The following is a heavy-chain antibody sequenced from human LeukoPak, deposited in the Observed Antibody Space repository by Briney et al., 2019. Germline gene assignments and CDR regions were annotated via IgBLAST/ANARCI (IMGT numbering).Heavy chain of an antibody. CDR1: GFTVSSDY. D-gene: IGHD6-19*01. CDR3: TRGGSVPATRSFDY. J-gene: IGHJ4*02. V-gene: IGHV3-66*01. CDR2: IYSGGST. Sequence: PGGSLRLSCSASGFTVSSDYMSWVRRAPGKGLGWLSVIYSGGSTYYADSVKGRFTISRDNSKNTVYLQMNSLRVEATAVYYCTRGGSVPATRSFDYWGQGTLVTVSS.